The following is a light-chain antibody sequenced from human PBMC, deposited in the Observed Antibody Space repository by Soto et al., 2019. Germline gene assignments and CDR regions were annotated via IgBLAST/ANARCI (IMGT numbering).Light chain of an antibody. Sequence: DIQMTQSPSTLSASVGDRVTITCRASQSINSWLAWYQQKPGKAPKLLIYKASSLESGVPSRFSGSGSGTEFTLTISSLQPDDFATYYCQQYNGYSTFGQGTKLEIK. J-gene: IGKJ2*01. V-gene: IGKV1-5*03. CDR1: QSINSW. CDR2: KAS. CDR3: QQYNGYST.